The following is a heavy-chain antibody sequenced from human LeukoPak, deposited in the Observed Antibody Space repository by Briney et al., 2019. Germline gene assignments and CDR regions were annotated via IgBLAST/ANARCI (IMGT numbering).Heavy chain of an antibody. CDR2: ISYDGSNK. CDR3: AKDGAGSWFGEAT. V-gene: IGHV3-30*18. CDR1: GFTFSSFG. Sequence: RRSLRLSCSVSGFTFSSFGVQSVRQAPGKGLEWVALISYDGSNKPYADSVKGRFTISRDNSKNTLYLQMSGLRPEDTAVYYCAKDGAGSWFGEATWGQGTLVTVSS. D-gene: IGHD6-13*01. J-gene: IGHJ5*02.